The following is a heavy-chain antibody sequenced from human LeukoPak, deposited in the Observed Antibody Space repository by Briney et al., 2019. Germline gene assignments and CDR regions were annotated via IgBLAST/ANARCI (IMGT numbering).Heavy chain of an antibody. J-gene: IGHJ4*02. Sequence: SETLSLTCTVSGGSISSYYWSWIRQPPGKGLEWIGYIYYSGSTDYNPSLKSRVTISVDTSKNQFSLKLSSVTAADTAVYYCARIVPATAIGRPYYFDYWGQGTLVTVSS. CDR1: GGSISSYY. CDR2: IYYSGST. V-gene: IGHV4-59*12. CDR3: ARIVPATAIGRPYYFDY. D-gene: IGHD2-2*01.